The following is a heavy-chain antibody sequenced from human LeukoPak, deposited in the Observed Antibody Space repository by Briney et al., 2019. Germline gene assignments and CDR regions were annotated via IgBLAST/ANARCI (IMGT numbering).Heavy chain of an antibody. J-gene: IGHJ6*02. V-gene: IGHV3-7*05. D-gene: IGHD1-1*01. CDR1: GVTFSSYW. Sequence: GGSLRLSCAASGVTFSSYWMSWVRQAPGKGLEWVASIKQDGSEKYYVDFVKGRFSISRDNAKNSLYLQMNSLGADDTAVYYCAGGTGMDVWGQGTTVTVSS. CDR2: IKQDGSEK. CDR3: AGGTGMDV.